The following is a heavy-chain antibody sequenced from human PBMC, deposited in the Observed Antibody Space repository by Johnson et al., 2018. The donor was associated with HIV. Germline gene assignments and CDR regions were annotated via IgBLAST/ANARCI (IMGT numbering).Heavy chain of an antibody. J-gene: IGHJ3*02. V-gene: IGHV3-30*04. CDR2: ISYDGSNK. CDR1: GFTFSSYA. CDR3: ARAEGEYDAFDI. Sequence: QVQLVESGGGVVQPGRSLRLSCAASGFTFSSYAMHWVRQAPGKVLEWVAVISYDGSNKYYADSVKGRFTISRDNSKNTLYLQMNSLRAEDTAVYYCARAEGEYDAFDIWGQGTMVTVSS. D-gene: IGHD2/OR15-2a*01.